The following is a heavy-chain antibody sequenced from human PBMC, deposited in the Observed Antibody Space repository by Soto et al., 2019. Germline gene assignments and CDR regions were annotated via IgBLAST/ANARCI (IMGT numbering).Heavy chain of an antibody. CDR1: GFTFTSYA. V-gene: IGHV3-23*01. D-gene: IGHD5-12*01. Sequence: GGSLRLSCAASGFTFTSYAMSWVRQAPGKGLEWVSAVSGDLSTTYYADSVKGRFSISRDNSKNTVYLQMNSLRVEDTAVYYCAREQFYDESYLNYWGQGVLVTDS. J-gene: IGHJ4*02. CDR3: AREQFYDESYLNY. CDR2: VSGDLSTT.